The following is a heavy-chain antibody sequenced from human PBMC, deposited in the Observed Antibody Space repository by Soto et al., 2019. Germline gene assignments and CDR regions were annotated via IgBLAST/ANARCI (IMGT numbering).Heavy chain of an antibody. CDR2: IAYDGSNR. V-gene: IGHV3-30*04. Sequence: QVQLVESGGGVVQPGRWLKLSCAASGCSISRSAMHWVRQAPGKGLEWVAVIAYDGSNRWYADSAKGRFTISRDNSKNTVYLEMSSLRGEDTAVFYCARDLQAGTDDVNWFAPWGQGTLVTVSS. CDR3: ARDLQAGTDDVNWFAP. J-gene: IGHJ5*02. D-gene: IGHD1-1*01. CDR1: GCSISRSA.